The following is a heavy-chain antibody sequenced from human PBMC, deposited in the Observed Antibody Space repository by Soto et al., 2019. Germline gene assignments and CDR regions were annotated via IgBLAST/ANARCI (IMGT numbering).Heavy chain of an antibody. D-gene: IGHD6-13*01. J-gene: IGHJ4*01. Sequence: GGSLRLSCAGSGFTFSDHYMTWIRQAPGKGLEWVSFISFSGDFISYADSVKGRFTISRDNAKNSLYLQMKNLRAEDTAVYCCARVSPVSTRAAGMFDYSGHGALLTVSS. CDR1: GFTFSDHY. CDR2: ISFSGDFI. V-gene: IGHV3-11*05. CDR3: ARVSPVSTRAAGMFDY.